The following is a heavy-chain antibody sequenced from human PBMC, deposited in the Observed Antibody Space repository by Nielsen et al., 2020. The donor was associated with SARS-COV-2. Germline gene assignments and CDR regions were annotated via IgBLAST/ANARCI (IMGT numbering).Heavy chain of an antibody. CDR2: INAGNGNT. CDR1: GYTFTNYA. D-gene: IGHD3-22*01. J-gene: IGHJ4*02. V-gene: IGHV1-3*01. CDR3: ASWVRYYDSSGYYYDLHY. Sequence: ASVKVSCKASGYTFTNYAMHWVRQAPGQRLEWMGWINAGNGNTKYSQKFQGRVTITRDTSASTAYMELSSLRSEDTAVYYCASWVRYYDSSGYYYDLHYWGQGTLVTVSS.